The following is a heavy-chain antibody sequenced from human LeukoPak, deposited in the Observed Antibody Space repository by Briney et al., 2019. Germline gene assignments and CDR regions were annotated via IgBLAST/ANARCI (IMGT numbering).Heavy chain of an antibody. CDR3: AALICIVVVILRRADAFDI. CDR2: IRYDGSKK. CDR1: VVTFSNYG. V-gene: IGHV3-30*02. D-gene: IGHD3-22*01. J-gene: IGHJ3*02. Sequence: GGALRLSSADSVVTFSNYGMHWVRQAPGKGLERVAFIRYDGSKKYYADSVKSRFTISRDNSKNTLYLQMKSPIDEDTGVYYCAALICIVVVILRRADAFDIWGQGTMVTVSS.